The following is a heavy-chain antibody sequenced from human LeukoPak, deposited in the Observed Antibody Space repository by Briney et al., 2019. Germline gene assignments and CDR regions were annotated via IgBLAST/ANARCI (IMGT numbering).Heavy chain of an antibody. CDR2: INHSGST. V-gene: IGHV4-34*01. CDR3: ARESQRYGDYVGY. J-gene: IGHJ4*02. D-gene: IGHD4-17*01. Sequence: SETLSLTCAVYGGSFSGYYWSWIRQPPGKGREWIGEINHSGSTNYNPSLKSRVTISVDTSKNQFSLKLSSVTAADTAVYYCARESQRYGDYVGYWGQGTLVTVSS. CDR1: GGSFSGYY.